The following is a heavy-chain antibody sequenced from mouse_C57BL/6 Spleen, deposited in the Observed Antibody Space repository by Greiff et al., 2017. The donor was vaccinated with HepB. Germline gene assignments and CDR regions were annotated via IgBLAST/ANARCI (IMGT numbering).Heavy chain of an antibody. V-gene: IGHV1-81*01. D-gene: IGHD1-1*01. CDR2: IYPRSGNT. CDR3: ARSNYYGSRGYFDV. J-gene: IGHJ1*03. Sequence: VQLVESGAELARPGASVKLSCKASGYTFTSYGISWVKQRTGQGLEWIGEIYPRSGNTYYNEKFKGKATLTADKSSSTAYMELRSLTSEDSAVYFCARSNYYGSRGYFDVWGTGTTVTVSS. CDR1: GYTFTSYG.